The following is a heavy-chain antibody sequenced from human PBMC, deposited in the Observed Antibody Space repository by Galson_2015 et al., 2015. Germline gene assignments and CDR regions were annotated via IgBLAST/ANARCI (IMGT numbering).Heavy chain of an antibody. D-gene: IGHD2-21*02. CDR3: TRVAYCGGDCLT. J-gene: IGHJ5*02. CDR1: GFTFSSFW. Sequence: SLRLSCAASGFTFSSFWMHWVRQAPGKGLVWVSRINGDGSVTSYADSVRGRFTISRDNAKNTLYLKMHSLRAEDTAVYYCTRVAYCGGDCLTWGQGTLVTVSS. CDR2: INGDGSVT. V-gene: IGHV3-74*01.